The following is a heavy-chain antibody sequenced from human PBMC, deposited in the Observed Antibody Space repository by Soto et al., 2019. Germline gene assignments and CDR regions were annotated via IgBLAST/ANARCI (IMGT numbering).Heavy chain of an antibody. CDR1: GFSLNTRDVG. D-gene: IGHD3-16*01. CDR3: EHCRGGVASF. J-gene: IGHJ4*02. Sequence: QITLNESGPALVKPTQTLTLTCTFSGFSLNTRDVGVGWIRQPPGKALEWLGVVYWDDDKTYSPSLKRRLTTSKDTPKNQVVLRMTKMDPVDTATYYCEHCRGGVASFWGQGTLVTVSS. V-gene: IGHV2-5*02. CDR2: VYWDDDK.